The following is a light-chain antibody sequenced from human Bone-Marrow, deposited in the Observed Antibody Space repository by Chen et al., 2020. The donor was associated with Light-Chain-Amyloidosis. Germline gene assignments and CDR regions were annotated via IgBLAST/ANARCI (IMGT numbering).Light chain of an antibody. Sequence: SYVLIPQYSLSVAPGQTDTIACGGDNLGSTGANWYQHTPGEAPLLVVYDDSDRPSGIPERLSGSNSGNTATLTISRVEAGDEADYYCQVWDRGSDRPVFGGGTKLTVL. V-gene: IGLV3-21*02. CDR2: DDS. CDR3: QVWDRGSDRPV. J-gene: IGLJ3*02. CDR1: NLGSTG.